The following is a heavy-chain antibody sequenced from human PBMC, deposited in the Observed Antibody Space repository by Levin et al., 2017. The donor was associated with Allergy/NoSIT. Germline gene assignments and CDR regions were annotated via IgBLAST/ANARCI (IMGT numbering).Heavy chain of an antibody. CDR1: GFTFSSYA. J-gene: IGHJ5*02. V-gene: IGHV3-23*01. D-gene: IGHD6-13*01. CDR2: ISGSGGST. Sequence: GGSLRLSCAASGFTFSSYAMSWVRQAPGKGLEWVSAISGSGGSTYYADSVKGRFTISRDNSKNTLYLQMNSLRAEDTAVYYCAKDLRSGSSLNWFDPWGQGTLVTVSS. CDR3: AKDLRSGSSLNWFDP.